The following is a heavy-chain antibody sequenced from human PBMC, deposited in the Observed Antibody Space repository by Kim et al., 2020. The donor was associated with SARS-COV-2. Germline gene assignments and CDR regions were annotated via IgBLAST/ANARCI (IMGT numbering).Heavy chain of an antibody. J-gene: IGHJ3*02. CDR3: ARPQAGGAHDAFDI. D-gene: IGHD6-19*01. CDR1: GGSISSSSYY. CDR2: IYYSGST. Sequence: SETLSLTCTVSGGSISSSSYYWGWIRQPPGKGLEWIGSIYYSGSTYYNPSLKSRVTISVDTSKNQFSLKLSSVTAADTAVYYCARPQAGGAHDAFDIWGQVTMVTFSS. V-gene: IGHV4-39*01.